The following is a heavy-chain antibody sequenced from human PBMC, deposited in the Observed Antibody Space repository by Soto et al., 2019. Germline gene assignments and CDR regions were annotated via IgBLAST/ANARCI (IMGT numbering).Heavy chain of an antibody. Sequence: SETLSLTCTVSGGSISSGGYYWSWIRQHPGKGLEWIGYIYYSGSTYYNPSLKSRVTISVDTSKNQFSLKLSSVTAADTAVYYCARFWSSKYYYGSGTPGGFDPWGQGTLVTVSS. CDR2: IYYSGST. D-gene: IGHD3-10*01. CDR3: ARFWSSKYYYGSGTPGGFDP. J-gene: IGHJ5*02. CDR1: GGSISSGGYY. V-gene: IGHV4-31*03.